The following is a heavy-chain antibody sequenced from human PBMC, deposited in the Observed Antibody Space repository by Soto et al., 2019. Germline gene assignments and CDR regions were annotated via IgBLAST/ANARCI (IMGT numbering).Heavy chain of an antibody. V-gene: IGHV3-23*01. Sequence: HPGGSLRLSCAASGFTFSSYAMSWVRQAPGKGLEWVSAISGSGGSTYYADSVKGRFTISRDNSKNTLYLQMNSLRAEDTAVYYCAKTVFFDFWSAPDAFDFWGQGTMVTV. D-gene: IGHD3-3*01. J-gene: IGHJ3*01. CDR2: ISGSGGST. CDR1: GFTFSSYA. CDR3: AKTVFFDFWSAPDAFDF.